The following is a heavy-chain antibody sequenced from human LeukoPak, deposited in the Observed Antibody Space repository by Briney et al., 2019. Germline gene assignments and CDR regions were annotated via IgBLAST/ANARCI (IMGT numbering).Heavy chain of an antibody. CDR2: ISGSGGST. CDR1: GFTFSSYA. CDR3: AKGSRYYGDYDH. V-gene: IGHV3-23*01. D-gene: IGHD4-17*01. Sequence: PGGSLRLSCAASGFTFSSYAMSWVRQAPGKGLEWVSAISGSGGSTYYADSVKGRLTISRDNSKNTLYLQMNSLRAEDTAVYYCAKGSRYYGDYDHWGQGTLVTVSS. J-gene: IGHJ5*02.